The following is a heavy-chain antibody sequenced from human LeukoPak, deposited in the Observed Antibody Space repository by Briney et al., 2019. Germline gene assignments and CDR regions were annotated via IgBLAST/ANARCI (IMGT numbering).Heavy chain of an antibody. D-gene: IGHD2-21*02. V-gene: IGHV4-61*02. Sequence: SETLSLTCTVSGGSISSGSYYWSWIRQPAGKGLEWIGRIYTSGSTNYNPSLKSRVTISVDTSKNQFSLKLSSVTAADTAVYYCARDGVVTALDYWGQGTLVTVSS. CDR2: IYTSGST. CDR3: ARDGVVTALDY. CDR1: GGSISSGSYY. J-gene: IGHJ4*02.